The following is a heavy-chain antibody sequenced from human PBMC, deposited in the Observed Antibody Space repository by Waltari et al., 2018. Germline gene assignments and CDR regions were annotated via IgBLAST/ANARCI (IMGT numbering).Heavy chain of an antibody. CDR1: GFNFFDTW. D-gene: IGHD2-2*01. V-gene: IGHV3-15*01. Sequence: EVQLVESGGGLVKPGGSLRLSCAASGFNFFDTWMTWVRQGPGKGREWVGRIKRSSDGGAAEYAAPVNGRFIISRDDSSSTLYLQMNSLKSEDTAVYYCITDPANAYVRWFDPWGQGTLVTVSS. J-gene: IGHJ5*02. CDR2: IKRSSDGGAA. CDR3: ITDPANAYVRWFDP.